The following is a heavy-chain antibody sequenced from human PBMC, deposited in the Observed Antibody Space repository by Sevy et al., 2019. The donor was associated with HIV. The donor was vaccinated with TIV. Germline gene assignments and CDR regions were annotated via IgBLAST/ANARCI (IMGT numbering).Heavy chain of an antibody. CDR3: AKDRVWELGDAFDI. V-gene: IGHV3-23*01. CDR2: LSGNGGST. Sequence: GGSLRLSCAASGFTFSSYAMNWVRQAPGKGLEWVSGLSGNGGSTNYADSVKGRFTISRDNSKNTLYLQMNSLRAEDTAIYYGAKDRVWELGDAFDIWGQGTMVTISS. CDR1: GFTFSSYA. D-gene: IGHD1-26*01. J-gene: IGHJ3*02.